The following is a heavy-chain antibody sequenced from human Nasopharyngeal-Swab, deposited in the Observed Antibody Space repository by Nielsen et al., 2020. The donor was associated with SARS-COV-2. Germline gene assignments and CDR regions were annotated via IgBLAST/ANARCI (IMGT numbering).Heavy chain of an antibody. V-gene: IGHV3-30-3*01. D-gene: IGHD4-23*01. CDR2: ISYDGSNK. Sequence: GESLKISCAASGFTFSSYAMHWVRQAPGKGLEWVAVISYDGSNKYYADSVKGRFTISRDNSKNTLYLQMNSLRAEDTAVYYCAREIYGGKKDDAFDIWGQGTMVTVSS. CDR3: AREIYGGKKDDAFDI. CDR1: GFTFSSYA. J-gene: IGHJ3*02.